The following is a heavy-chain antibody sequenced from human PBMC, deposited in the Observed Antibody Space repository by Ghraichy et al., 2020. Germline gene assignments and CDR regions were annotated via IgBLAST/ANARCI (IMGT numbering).Heavy chain of an antibody. J-gene: IGHJ4*02. D-gene: IGHD6-6*01. CDR1: GFTFSSYA. CDR3: ANGLARPDY. V-gene: IGHV3-23*01. CDR2: ISGSGGNT. Sequence: GGSLRLSCAASGFTFSSYAMSWVRQAPGKGLYWVSAISGSGGNTYYADSVKGRFTISRDNSKNTLYLQMNSLRAEDTAVYYCANGLARPDYWGQGTLVTVSS.